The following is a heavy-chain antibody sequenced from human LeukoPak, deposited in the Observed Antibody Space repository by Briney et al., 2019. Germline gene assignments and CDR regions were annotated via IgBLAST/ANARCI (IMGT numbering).Heavy chain of an antibody. D-gene: IGHD3-3*01. CDR1: GFTFSSYG. J-gene: IGHJ4*02. V-gene: IGHV3-30*18. CDR2: ISYDGSNK. CDR3: AKDWFLEWLLPSSFFDY. Sequence: PGGALRLSCAASGFTFSSYGMHWVRQAPGKGLEWVAVISYDGSNKYYADSVKGRFTISSDNSKNTLYLRMNSLRAEDTAVYYCAKDWFLEWLLPSSFFDYWGQGTLVTVSS.